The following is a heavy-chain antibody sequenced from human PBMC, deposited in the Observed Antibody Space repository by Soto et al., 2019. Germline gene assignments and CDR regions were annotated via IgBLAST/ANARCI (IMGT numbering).Heavy chain of an antibody. CDR2: IYHSGST. Sequence: QVQLQESGPGLVKPSGTLSLTCAVSGGSISSSNWWSWVRQPPGKGLEWIGEIYHSGSTNYNPSLTSRLSIGGAXSKNQFSLKLSSVTAADTAVYYCARESSGWYHADYWGQGTLVTVSS. CDR1: GGSISSSNW. V-gene: IGHV4-4*02. D-gene: IGHD6-19*01. CDR3: ARESSGWYHADY. J-gene: IGHJ4*02.